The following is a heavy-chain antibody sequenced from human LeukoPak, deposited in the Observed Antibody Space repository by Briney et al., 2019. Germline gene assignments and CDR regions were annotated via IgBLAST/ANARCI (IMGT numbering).Heavy chain of an antibody. CDR2: MKQDGSER. V-gene: IGHV3-7*01. CDR3: ARVGSYGMDV. D-gene: IGHD3-10*01. Sequence: GGSLRLSCAASGFTFSSYWMTWVRQVPGKGLEWVANMKQDGSERYYVDSVKGRFTISRDNAKNSLYLQMNDLRAEDTAVYYCARVGSYGMDVWGQGTTVTVSS. CDR1: GFTFSSYW. J-gene: IGHJ6*02.